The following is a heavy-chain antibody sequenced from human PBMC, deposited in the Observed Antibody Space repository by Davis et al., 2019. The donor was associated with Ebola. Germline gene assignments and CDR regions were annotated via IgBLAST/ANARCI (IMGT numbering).Heavy chain of an antibody. CDR1: GYTLTELS. J-gene: IGHJ4*02. CDR2: FDSEQTET. CDR3: ATYRWGGDLDY. V-gene: IGHV1-24*01. D-gene: IGHD3-16*01. Sequence: AASVKVSCKVSGYTLTELSMHWVRQAPGKGLEWMGGFDSEQTETIYAQRFKGRVTMSEDTSTDTAYMELSSLQSDDTAVYYCATYRWGGDLDYWGQGTLVTVSS.